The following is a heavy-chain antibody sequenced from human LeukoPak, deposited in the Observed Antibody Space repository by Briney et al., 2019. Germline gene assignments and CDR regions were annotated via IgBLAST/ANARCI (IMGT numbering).Heavy chain of an antibody. CDR3: ASKYCSGGSCYLAADAFDI. J-gene: IGHJ3*02. V-gene: IGHV1-69*13. CDR2: IIPIFGTA. D-gene: IGHD2-15*01. CDR1: GGTFSSYA. Sequence: ASVKVSCKASGGTFSSYAISWVRQAPGQRLEWMGGIIPIFGTANYAQKFQGRVTITADESTSTAYMELSSLRSEDTAVYYCASKYCSGGSCYLAADAFDIWGQGTMVTVSS.